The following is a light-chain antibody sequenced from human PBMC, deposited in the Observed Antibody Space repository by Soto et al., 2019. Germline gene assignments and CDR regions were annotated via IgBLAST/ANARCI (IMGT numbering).Light chain of an antibody. V-gene: IGKV3-20*01. CDR1: HSVSSNY. CDR3: QQYGSSLFT. Sequence: VLTQSPDTLSLSPGERATLSCRASHSVSSNYLAWYQQKPGQARRALIYGTSIRASGVPEWFSGGGSGTAFTLTITRLQPEDFAVYYCQQYGSSLFTFGPGTKVDIK. CDR2: GTS. J-gene: IGKJ3*01.